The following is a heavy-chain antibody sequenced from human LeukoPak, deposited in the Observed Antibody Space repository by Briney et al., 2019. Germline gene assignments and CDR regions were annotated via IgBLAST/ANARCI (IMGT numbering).Heavy chain of an antibody. Sequence: PSETLSLTCTVSGGSISSSSYYWGWIRQPPGKGLEWIGSIYYSGSTYYNPSLKSRVTISVDTSKNQFSLKLSSVTAADTAVYYCARGLGYSSSWYHTWGQGTLVTVSS. V-gene: IGHV4-39*01. D-gene: IGHD6-13*01. CDR2: IYYSGST. CDR1: GGSISSSSYY. J-gene: IGHJ5*02. CDR3: ARGLGYSSSWYHT.